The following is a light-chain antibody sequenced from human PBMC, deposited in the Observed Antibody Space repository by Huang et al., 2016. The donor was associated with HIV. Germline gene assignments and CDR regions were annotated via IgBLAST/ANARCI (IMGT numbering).Light chain of an antibody. CDR1: QSISNS. J-gene: IGKJ2*01. CDR2: AAS. CDR3: QQSYSSLLYT. Sequence: DIQMTQSPSSLSASVGDRDTITCRASQSISNSLNWYQQKPGKAPELLIYAASHLQTGVPSRFSGSGSGTDFTLTISSLQPEDFASYFCQQSYSSLLYTFGQGTKLEIK. V-gene: IGKV1-39*01.